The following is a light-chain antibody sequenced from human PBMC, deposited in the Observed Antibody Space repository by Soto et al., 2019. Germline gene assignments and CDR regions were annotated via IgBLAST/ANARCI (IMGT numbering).Light chain of an antibody. V-gene: IGLV1-40*01. CDR1: SSNIGAGYA. CDR2: DNT. J-gene: IGLJ2*01. CDR3: QSYDNSHDWDVI. Sequence: QSVLTQPPSVSGAPGQRVTISCTGSSSNIGAGYAVHWYQQLPGTAPKLLISDNTNRPSGVPDRFSASKSGTTASLAITGLPAEDEAEYYCQSYDNSHDWDVIFGGGTQLTVL.